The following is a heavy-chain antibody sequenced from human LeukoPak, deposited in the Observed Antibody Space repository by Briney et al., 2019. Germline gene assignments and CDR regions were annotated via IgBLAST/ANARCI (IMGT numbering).Heavy chain of an antibody. J-gene: IGHJ5*02. D-gene: IGHD6-13*01. CDR2: ISSSSSYI. V-gene: IGHV3-21*01. CDR3: ARIAAALGGFDP. Sequence: GGSLRLSCAASGFTFSSYSMTWVSQAPGKGLEWASSISSSSSYIYYAASVKGRFTISRDNAKNSLYLQMNSLRAEDTAVYYCARIAAALGGFDPWGQGTLVTVSS. CDR1: GFTFSSYS.